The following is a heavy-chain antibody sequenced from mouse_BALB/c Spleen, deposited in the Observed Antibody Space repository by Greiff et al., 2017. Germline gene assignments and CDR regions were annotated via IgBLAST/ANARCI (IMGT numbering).Heavy chain of an antibody. Sequence: QVQLQQSGAELAKPGASVKMSCKASGYTFTSYWMHWVKQRPGQGLEWIGYINPSTGYTEYNQKFKDKATLTADKSSSTAYMQLSSLTSEDSAVYYCAREGPGLAYWGQGTLVTVSA. V-gene: IGHV1-7*01. J-gene: IGHJ3*01. CDR3: AREGPGLAY. CDR2: INPSTGYT. CDR1: GYTFTSYW.